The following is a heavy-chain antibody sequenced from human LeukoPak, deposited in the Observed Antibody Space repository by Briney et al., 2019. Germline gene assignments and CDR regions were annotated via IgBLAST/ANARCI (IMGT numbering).Heavy chain of an antibody. V-gene: IGHV4-59*01. J-gene: IGHJ4*02. CDR3: AREGYSSGWYVDY. CDR1: AGSIRSYY. D-gene: IGHD6-19*01. Sequence: PSETLSLTCTVSAGSIRSYYWSWIRQPPGKGLEWTGYIYYSGSANYNPSLKSRVTISLDTSKNQFSLKLRSVTAADTAVYYCAREGYSSGWYVDYWGQGTLVTVSS. CDR2: IYYSGSA.